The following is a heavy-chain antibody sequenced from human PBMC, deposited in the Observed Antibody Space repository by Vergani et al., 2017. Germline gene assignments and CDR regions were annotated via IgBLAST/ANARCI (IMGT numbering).Heavy chain of an antibody. D-gene: IGHD3-10*01. CDR1: GDSISSNNC. J-gene: IGHJ6*02. V-gene: IGHV4-4*02. CDR3: AREGYYASGSYSRPYYYYYGMDV. Sequence: QVQLQESGPGLVKPSETLSLTCAVSGDSISSNNCWTWVRQPPGKGLEWIGEICHTEDTKYSPSLKSRVTVSVDESRNLFSLKLSSVTAADTAVYYCAREGYYASGSYSRPYYYYYGMDVWGQGTTVTVSS. CDR2: ICHTEDT.